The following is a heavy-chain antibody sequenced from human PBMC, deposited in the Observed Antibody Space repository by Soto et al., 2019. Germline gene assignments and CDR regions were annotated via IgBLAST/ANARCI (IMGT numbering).Heavy chain of an antibody. CDR1: GGTFSSYT. V-gene: IGHV1-69*02. CDR2: IIPILVIA. CDR3: AGLYGIRSGGYYFDY. Sequence: SVKVSCKASGGTFSSYTISWVRQAPGQGLEWMGRIIPILVIATSAQKFKGRVRITAANSTTPASMELSSLRSEDMAVYYCAGLYGIRSGGYYFDYGGQGTLVTVPS. D-gene: IGHD6-19*01. J-gene: IGHJ4*02.